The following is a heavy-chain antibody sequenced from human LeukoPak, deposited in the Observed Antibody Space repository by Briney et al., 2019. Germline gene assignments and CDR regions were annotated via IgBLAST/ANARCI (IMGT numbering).Heavy chain of an antibody. V-gene: IGHV4-39*07. D-gene: IGHD6-13*01. J-gene: IGHJ4*02. CDR3: ARAVRIAAALYYFDY. CDR1: GGSISSSSYY. Sequence: SETLSLTCTVSGGSISSSSYYWGWIRQPPGKGLEWIGSIYYTGSTYYNPSLKSRVTISVDTSKNQFSLKLTSVTAADTAVYYCARAVRIAAALYYFDYWGQGTLVTVSS. CDR2: IYYTGST.